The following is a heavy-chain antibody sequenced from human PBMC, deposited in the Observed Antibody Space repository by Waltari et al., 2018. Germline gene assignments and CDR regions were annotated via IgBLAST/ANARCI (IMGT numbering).Heavy chain of an antibody. J-gene: IGHJ6*02. CDR1: GFTFGSYG. V-gene: IGHV3-30*02. CDR3: AKVITMVRGVTDYYYYYGMDV. CDR2: LRYDGSNK. D-gene: IGHD3-10*01. Sequence: QVQLVGSGGGVVQPGGSLCLSCAASGFTFGSYGMHWVRPAPGHGLGGVAFLRYDGSNKYYADSGKGRFTISRDNSKNTLYLQMNSLRAEDTAVYYCAKVITMVRGVTDYYYYYGMDVWGQGTTVTVSS.